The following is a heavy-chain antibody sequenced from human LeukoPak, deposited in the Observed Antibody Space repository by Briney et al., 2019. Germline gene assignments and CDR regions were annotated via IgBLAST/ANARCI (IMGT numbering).Heavy chain of an antibody. CDR2: INHSGST. CDR3: ARTRYYYNSRSYGAPYYFDY. CDR1: GGSFSGYY. V-gene: IGHV4-34*01. J-gene: IGHJ4*02. Sequence: PSETLSPTCAVYGGSFSGYYWSWIRQPPGKGLEWIGEINHSGSTYYNPSLKSRVTISVDTSKNQFSLKLSSVTAADTAVYYCARTRYYYNSRSYGAPYYFDYWGQGTLVTVSS. D-gene: IGHD3-10*01.